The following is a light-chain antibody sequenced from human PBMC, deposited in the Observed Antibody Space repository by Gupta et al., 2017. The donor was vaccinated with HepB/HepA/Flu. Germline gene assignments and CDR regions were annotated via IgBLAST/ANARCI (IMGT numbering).Light chain of an antibody. CDR1: SLRSYY. CDR2: GKN. J-gene: IGLJ2*01. CDR3: QSRDSNGNHGV. Sequence: SSELTQDPAVSVALGQTVRITCQGDSLRSYYASWYQQKPGQAPVLVIYGKNNRPSGIPDRFSGSSSGNTVSLTITGAQAEDEADYYCQSRDSNGNHGVFGGGTKLTVL. V-gene: IGLV3-19*01.